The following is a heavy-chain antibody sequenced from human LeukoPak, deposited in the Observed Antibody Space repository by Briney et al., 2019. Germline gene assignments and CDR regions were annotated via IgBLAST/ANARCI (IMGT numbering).Heavy chain of an antibody. V-gene: IGHV4-4*02. D-gene: IGHD3-22*01. CDR2: IYHSGST. Sequence: SETLSLTCAVSGGSISSSNWWSWVRQPPGKGLEWIGEIYHSGSTNYNPSLKSRVTISVDKSKNQFSLKLSSVTAADTAVYYCARDYYDSSGYHTGVWGQGTLVTVSS. CDR1: GGSISSSNW. CDR3: ARDYYDSSGYHTGV. J-gene: IGHJ4*02.